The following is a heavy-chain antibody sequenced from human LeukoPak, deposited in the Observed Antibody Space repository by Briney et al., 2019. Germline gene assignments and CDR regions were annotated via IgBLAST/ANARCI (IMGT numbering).Heavy chain of an antibody. CDR1: GYTLSSYS. CDR3: VRLRRNSDTSGFYYYYDF. J-gene: IGHJ4*02. Sequence: PGGSLRLSCLASGYTLSSYSINWVRQAPGKGLEWVSSISVRSNYIYYADSVRGRFRISRDDARDSLYLQMNSLRAEDTAVYYCVRLRRNSDTSGFYYYYDFWGQGTLVTVSS. D-gene: IGHD3-22*01. V-gene: IGHV3-21*01. CDR2: ISVRSNYI.